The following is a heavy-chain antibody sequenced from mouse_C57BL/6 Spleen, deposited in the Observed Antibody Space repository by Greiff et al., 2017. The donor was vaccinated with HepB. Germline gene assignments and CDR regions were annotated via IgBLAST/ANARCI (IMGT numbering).Heavy chain of an antibody. V-gene: IGHV1-82*01. CDR1: GYAFSSSW. CDR3: ARGRIYYGYDGFFDY. D-gene: IGHD2-2*01. Sequence: QVQLQQSGPELVKPGASVKISCKASGYAFSSSWMNWVKQRPGKGLEWIGRIYPGDGDTNYNGKFKGKATLTADKSSSTAYMQLSSLTSEDSAVYFCARGRIYYGYDGFFDYWGQGTTLTVSS. J-gene: IGHJ2*01. CDR2: IYPGDGDT.